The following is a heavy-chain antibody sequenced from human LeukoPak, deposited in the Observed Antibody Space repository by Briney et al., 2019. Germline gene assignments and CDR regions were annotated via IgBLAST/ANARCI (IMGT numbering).Heavy chain of an antibody. J-gene: IGHJ6*02. Sequence: SETLSLTCSVSGDSISSYYWSWIRRPAGKGVEWIGRISTSRSTNYNPSRKSRVTMSVDTSKNQFSLTLSSVTAADTAVYYCARDRSHIVVVVAATYYYYGMDVWGQGTTVTVSS. CDR1: GDSISSYY. CDR3: ARDRSHIVVVVAATYYYYGMDV. V-gene: IGHV4-4*07. D-gene: IGHD2-15*01. CDR2: ISTSRST.